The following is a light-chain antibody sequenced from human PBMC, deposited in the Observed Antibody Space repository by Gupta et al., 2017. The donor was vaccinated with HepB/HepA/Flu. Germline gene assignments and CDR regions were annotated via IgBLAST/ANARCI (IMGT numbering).Light chain of an antibody. CDR2: DTY. CDR1: QSVSNY. J-gene: IGKJ4*01. Sequence: EIVLTQSPATLSLSPGDTATLSCRASQSVSNYLAWYRQKPGQAPRLLIRDTYIRATGIPARISGGGSGTDFTLTISSLEPEDFAVYYCQQHGEWPPTCGGGTRVEIK. V-gene: IGKV3-11*01. CDR3: QQHGEWPPT.